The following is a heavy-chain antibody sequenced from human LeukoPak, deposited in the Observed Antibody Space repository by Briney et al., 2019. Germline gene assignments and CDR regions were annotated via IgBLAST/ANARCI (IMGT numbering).Heavy chain of an antibody. J-gene: IGHJ4*01. CDR2: IFSGGST. Sequence: GGSLRLSCAVSGFTVTNDYMNWVRQAPGKGLEWVSIIFSGGSTYCADSVKGRFTISRDSSNNTLFLQMSNLRADDSGLYYCATDVRSSPLGFWGHGTLVTVSS. CDR1: GFTVTNDY. CDR3: ATDVRSSPLGF. V-gene: IGHV3-66*01. D-gene: IGHD6-13*01.